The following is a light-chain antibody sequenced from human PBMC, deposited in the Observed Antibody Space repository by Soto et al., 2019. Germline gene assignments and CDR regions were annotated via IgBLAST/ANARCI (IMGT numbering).Light chain of an antibody. CDR3: QQYNSYSPT. CDR1: QSISSW. Sequence: DIQMTQSPSTLSASVGDRVTITCRASQSISSWLAWYQQKPGKAPKLLIYDASSWESGVPSRFSGSGSGTEFTLTICSLQPDDFASYYCQQYNSYSPTFGGGTKLEIK. CDR2: DAS. V-gene: IGKV1-5*01. J-gene: IGKJ2*01.